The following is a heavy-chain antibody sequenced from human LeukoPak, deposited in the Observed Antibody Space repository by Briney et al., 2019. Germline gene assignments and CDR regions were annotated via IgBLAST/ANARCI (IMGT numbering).Heavy chain of an antibody. D-gene: IGHD1-1*01. Sequence: GGSLRLSCRDSGFTFSSYWMSWVRQAPGKGLEWVANIKQDGSEKYYVDSVKGRFTISRDNAKNSLYLQMTSLRGDDTAVYYCARGTADFDYWGQGTRVTVSS. V-gene: IGHV3-7*01. CDR2: IKQDGSEK. CDR1: GFTFSSYW. CDR3: ARGTADFDY. J-gene: IGHJ4*02.